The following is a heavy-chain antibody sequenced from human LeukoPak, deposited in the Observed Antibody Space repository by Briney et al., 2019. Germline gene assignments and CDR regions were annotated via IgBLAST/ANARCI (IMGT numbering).Heavy chain of an antibody. CDR1: GFTFSNAW. V-gene: IGHV3-7*01. CDR2: IKQDGSEK. D-gene: IGHD3-22*01. J-gene: IGHJ4*02. CDR3: ARDGYYYDSSGYYYVTNFDY. Sequence: GGSLRLSCAASGFTFSNAWMSWVRQAPGKGLEWVANIKQDGSEKYYVDSVKGRFTISRDNAKNSLYLQMNSLRAEDTAVYYCARDGYYYDSSGYYYVTNFDYWGQGTLVTVSS.